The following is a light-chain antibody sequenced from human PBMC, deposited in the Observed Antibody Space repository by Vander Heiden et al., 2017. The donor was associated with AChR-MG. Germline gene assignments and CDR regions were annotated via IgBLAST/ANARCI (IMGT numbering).Light chain of an antibody. CDR2: KDS. J-gene: IGLJ2*01. CDR3: QSADSSGTYVV. Sequence: SYELTQPPPVSVSPGQTARITCSGDALPKQYAYWYQQKPGQPPVLVIYKDSERPSGLPERFSGASSETTVTLTISGVQAEDEADYYCQSADSSGTYVVFGGGTKLTVL. V-gene: IGLV3-25*03. CDR1: ALPKQY.